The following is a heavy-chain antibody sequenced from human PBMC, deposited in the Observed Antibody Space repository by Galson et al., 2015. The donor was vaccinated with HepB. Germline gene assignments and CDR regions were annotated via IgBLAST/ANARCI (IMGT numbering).Heavy chain of an antibody. CDR2: LDTDGGDT. V-gene: IGHV3-64D*08. CDR3: VKGAAVGPGGLNLGFDN. D-gene: IGHD6-13*01. J-gene: IGHJ4*02. CDR1: GFTFRSYA. Sequence: SLRLSCAASGFTFRSYAMHWVRQAPGKGLEYVSALDTDGGDTYYADSVKGRFTISRDNSKNTLYLQMRSLRPDDTAVYYCVKGAAVGPGGLNLGFDNWGQGTLVTVSS.